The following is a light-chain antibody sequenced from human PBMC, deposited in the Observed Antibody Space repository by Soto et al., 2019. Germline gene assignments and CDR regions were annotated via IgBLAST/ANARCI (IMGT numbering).Light chain of an antibody. J-gene: IGKJ2*01. V-gene: IGKV2-28*01. CDR3: MRALQTPYT. Sequence: DIVMTQSPLSLPVTPGEPASISCRSSQSLLHSNGYNYLDWYLQKPGQSPQLLIYLGSNRASGVPDRFSGSGSGIDFTLKISRVEAEDVGVYYCMRALQTPYTFGQGTKLEIK. CDR1: QSLLHSNGYNY. CDR2: LGS.